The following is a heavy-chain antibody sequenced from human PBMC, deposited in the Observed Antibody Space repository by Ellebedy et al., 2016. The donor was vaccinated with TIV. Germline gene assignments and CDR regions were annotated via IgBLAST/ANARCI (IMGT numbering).Heavy chain of an antibody. CDR2: ISYDGSNK. CDR3: AKAFRGDIVATPGDY. CDR1: GFTFSSYG. J-gene: IGHJ4*02. Sequence: GESLKISXAASGFTFSSYGMHWVRQAPGKGLEWVAVISYDGSNKYYADSVKGRFTISRDNAKNSLYLQMNSLRAEDTALYYCAKAFRGDIVATPGDYWGQGTLVTVSS. V-gene: IGHV3-30*18. D-gene: IGHD5-12*01.